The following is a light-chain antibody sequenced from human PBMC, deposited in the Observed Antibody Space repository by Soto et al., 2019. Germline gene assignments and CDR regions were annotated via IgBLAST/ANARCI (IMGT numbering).Light chain of an antibody. V-gene: IGLV1-40*01. CDR2: GQN. CDR3: QSYDTSLSGLV. J-gene: IGLJ2*01. CDR1: SSNIGAGFD. Sequence: QSVLTQPPSVSGAPEQTVTIPCTGGSSNIGAGFDIHWYQQLPGTAPKLLIYGQNNRPSGVPDRFSLSSSGTSPALAISGLQAADEADYYCQSYDTSLSGLVFGGGTKLTVL.